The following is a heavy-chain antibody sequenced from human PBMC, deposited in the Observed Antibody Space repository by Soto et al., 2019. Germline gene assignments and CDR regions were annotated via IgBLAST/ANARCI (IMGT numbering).Heavy chain of an antibody. CDR2: IYSGGTT. J-gene: IGHJ4*02. CDR1: GFTVSGNY. V-gene: IGHV3-53*01. D-gene: IGHD1-1*01. CDR3: ARSNNWNYLDY. Sequence: GGSLRLSCAASGFTVSGNYMSWVRQAPGKGLEWVSVIYSGGTTYYADSVKGRFTISRDNAKNTLYLQMSSLRAEDAAVYYCARSNNWNYLDYWGQGTQVTVSS.